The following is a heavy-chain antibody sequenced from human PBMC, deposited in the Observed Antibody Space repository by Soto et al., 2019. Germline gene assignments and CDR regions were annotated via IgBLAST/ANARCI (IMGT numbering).Heavy chain of an antibody. Sequence: EVQLVESGGGLVQPGGSLRLSCAASGFTFSTYWLSWVRQVPGKGLEWVANINLDGSEKTYVDSVKGRFTIASDNARNSLYLRMSSLRAEDTALYYCARDGSTSWYSYDYHGMDVWGQGTTVTVSS. D-gene: IGHD5-18*01. V-gene: IGHV3-7*05. CDR2: INLDGSEK. J-gene: IGHJ6*02. CDR1: GFTFSTYW. CDR3: ARDGSTSWYSYDYHGMDV.